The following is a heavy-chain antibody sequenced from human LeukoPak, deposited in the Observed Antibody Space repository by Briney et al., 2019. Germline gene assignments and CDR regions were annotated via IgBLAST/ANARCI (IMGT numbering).Heavy chain of an antibody. J-gene: IGHJ4*02. CDR1: GFTFSSYG. CDR3: ARDRWELHVDY. V-gene: IGHV3-33*01. Sequence: GGSLRLSCAASGFTFSSYGMHWVRQAPGKGLEWVAVIWYDGSNKYYADSVKGRFTISRDNAKNTLYLQMNSLRAEDTAVYYCARDRWELHVDYWGQGTLVTVSS. D-gene: IGHD1-26*01. CDR2: IWYDGSNK.